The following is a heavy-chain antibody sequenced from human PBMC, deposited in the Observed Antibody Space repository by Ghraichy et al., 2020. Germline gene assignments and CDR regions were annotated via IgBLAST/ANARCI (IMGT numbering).Heavy chain of an antibody. CDR1: GFTFDDYT. CDR3: AAEYYYDSSGSFHY. J-gene: IGHJ4*02. D-gene: IGHD3-22*01. Sequence: LSLTCAASGFTFDDYTMHWVRQAPGKGLEWVSLITWNGGSTYYGDSVKGRFTASRDNSKNSLYLQMNSLRTEDTALYCCAAEYYYDSSGSFHYWGQGTLVTVSS. V-gene: IGHV3-43*01. CDR2: ITWNGGST.